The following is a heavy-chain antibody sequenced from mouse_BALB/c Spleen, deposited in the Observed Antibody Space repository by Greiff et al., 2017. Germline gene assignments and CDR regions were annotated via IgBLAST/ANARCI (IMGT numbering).Heavy chain of an antibody. D-gene: IGHD2-1*01. CDR2: INPNNGGT. V-gene: IGHV1-18*01. Sequence: EVQLQQSGPELVKPGASVKIPCKASGYTFTDYNMDWVKQSHGKSLEWIGDINPNNGGTIYNQKFKGKATLTVDKSSSTAYMELRSLTSEDTAVYYCAREAFYYGNYARFFAYWGQGTLVTVSA. CDR1: GYTFTDYN. CDR3: AREAFYYGNYARFFAY. J-gene: IGHJ3*01.